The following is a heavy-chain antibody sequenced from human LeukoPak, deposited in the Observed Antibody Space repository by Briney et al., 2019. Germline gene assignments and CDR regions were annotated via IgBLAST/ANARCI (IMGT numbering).Heavy chain of an antibody. CDR3: ASFYCSGGSCYQYYSYYYMDV. V-gene: IGHV4-34*01. CDR1: GGSFSGYY. D-gene: IGHD2-15*01. J-gene: IGHJ6*03. CDR2: INQMGSP. Sequence: KTSETLSLTCALYGGSFSGYYWSWIRQPPGKGLEWIGEINQMGSPNYNPSLKTQVTISVDTSKNQFSLRLNSVTAADTAVYYCASFYCSGGSCYQYYSYYYMDVWGKGTTVTISS.